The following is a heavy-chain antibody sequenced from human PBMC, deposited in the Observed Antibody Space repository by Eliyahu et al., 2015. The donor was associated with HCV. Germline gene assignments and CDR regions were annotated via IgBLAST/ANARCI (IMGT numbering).Heavy chain of an antibody. V-gene: IGHV5-51*01. CDR3: ARQRGENILTGYLGSLDV. J-gene: IGHJ6*02. CDR2: IYPGDSDT. Sequence: EVQLVQSGAEVKKPGESLIISCKASGFSFTSYWIVWVRQMPGKGLEWMGFIYPGDSDTRYSPSFKGQVIISADKSITTAYLQLNSLKASDSAIYYCARQRGENILTGYLGSLDVWAQGTTVTVSS. D-gene: IGHD3-9*01. CDR1: GFSFTSYW.